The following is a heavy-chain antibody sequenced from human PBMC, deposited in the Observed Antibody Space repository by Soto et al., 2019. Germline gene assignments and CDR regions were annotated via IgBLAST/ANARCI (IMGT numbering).Heavy chain of an antibody. Sequence: SETLSLTCTVSGGSISSYYWSWTRQPPGKGLEWIGYIYYSGSTNYNPSLKSRVTISVDTSKNQFSLKLNSVTAADTAVYYCARRGSSSSYYYYMDVWGKGTTVTVSS. J-gene: IGHJ6*03. CDR1: GGSISSYY. CDR3: ARRGSSSSYYYYMDV. CDR2: IYYSGST. D-gene: IGHD6-6*01. V-gene: IGHV4-59*08.